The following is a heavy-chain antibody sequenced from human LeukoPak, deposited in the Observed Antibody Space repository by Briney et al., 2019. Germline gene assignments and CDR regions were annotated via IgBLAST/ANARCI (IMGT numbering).Heavy chain of an antibody. CDR1: GFTFTSSV. Sequence: ASGRVSCKASGFTFTSSVMHWVRRARGQRLEWIGWIVVGSGNTTYAQKFQERVTITREMSTSTAYMELSSLRSEDTAVYYCAAGPFGSGYYPIDYWGQGTLVTVSS. D-gene: IGHD3-22*01. CDR3: AAGPFGSGYYPIDY. V-gene: IGHV1-58*02. J-gene: IGHJ4*02. CDR2: IVVGSGNT.